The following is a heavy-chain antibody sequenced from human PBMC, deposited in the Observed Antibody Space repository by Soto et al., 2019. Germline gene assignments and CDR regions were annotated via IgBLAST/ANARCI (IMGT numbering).Heavy chain of an antibody. CDR1: GYTFTGYY. D-gene: IGHD3-22*01. Sequence: ASVKVSCKASGYTFTGYYMHWVRQAPGQGLEWMGWINPNSGGTNYAQKFQGRVTMTRDTSISTAYMELSRLRSDDTAVYYCARDKYYYDSSGYWYYDYWGQGTLVTVSS. J-gene: IGHJ4*02. V-gene: IGHV1-2*02. CDR3: ARDKYYYDSSGYWYYDY. CDR2: INPNSGGT.